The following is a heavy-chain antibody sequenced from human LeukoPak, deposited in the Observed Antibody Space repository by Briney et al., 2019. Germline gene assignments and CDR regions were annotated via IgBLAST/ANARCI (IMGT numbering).Heavy chain of an antibody. CDR2: IYWNEDE. J-gene: IGHJ4*02. CDR1: GFSLSTSGVG. CDR3: VYRIRSYYCDY. V-gene: IGHV2-5*01. Sequence: SGPTLVNPIQTLTLTCTFSGFSLSTSGVGVGWIRQPPGKALEWLALIYWNEDEHYSPSLKSRLAITKDTSKNQVVLTMTHMDPVDTATYYCVYRIRSYYCDYWGQGTLVTISS.